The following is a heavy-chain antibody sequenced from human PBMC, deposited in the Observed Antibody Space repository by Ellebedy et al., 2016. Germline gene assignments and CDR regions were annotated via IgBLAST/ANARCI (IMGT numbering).Heavy chain of an antibody. V-gene: IGHV4-39*07. D-gene: IGHD6-19*01. CDR3: ARKGSGKYYYYGMDV. CDR1: GGSISSSSYY. J-gene: IGHJ6*02. CDR2: IYYSGST. Sequence: SETLSLXXTVSGGSISSSSYYWGWLRQPPGKGLEWIGSIYYSGSTYYNPSLKSRVTISVDTSKNQFSLKLSSVTAADTAVYYCARKGSGKYYYYGMDVWGQGTTVTVSS.